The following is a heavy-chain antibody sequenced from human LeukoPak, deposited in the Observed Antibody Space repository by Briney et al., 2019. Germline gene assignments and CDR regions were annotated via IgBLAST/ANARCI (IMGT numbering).Heavy chain of an antibody. D-gene: IGHD5-18*01. Sequence: GGSLRLSCAASGFTFSDYYMSWIRQAPGKGLEWVPYISSSGSNIYYADSVKGRFTISRDNAKSSLYLQMNSLRAEDTAVYYCARDSWGRPYTAMSLYYFDYWGQGTLVTVSS. CDR1: GFTFSDYY. J-gene: IGHJ4*02. CDR2: ISSSGSNI. V-gene: IGHV3-11*04. CDR3: ARDSWGRPYTAMSLYYFDY.